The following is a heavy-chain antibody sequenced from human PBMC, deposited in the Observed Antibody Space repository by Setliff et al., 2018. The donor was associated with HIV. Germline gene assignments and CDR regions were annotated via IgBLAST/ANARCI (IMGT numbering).Heavy chain of an antibody. CDR3: ARCSSSWPRILYYMDV. D-gene: IGHD2-2*01. J-gene: IGHJ6*03. V-gene: IGHV5-51*01. Sequence: GESLKISCQGFGYSFVSYWIGWVRHRPGKGLEWMAIVYPPDSETVYSPSFQGQVTISVDNSISTTFLQWSSLRASDTAMYYCARCSSSWPRILYYMDVWGKGTTVTVSS. CDR2: VYPPDSET. CDR1: GYSFVSYW.